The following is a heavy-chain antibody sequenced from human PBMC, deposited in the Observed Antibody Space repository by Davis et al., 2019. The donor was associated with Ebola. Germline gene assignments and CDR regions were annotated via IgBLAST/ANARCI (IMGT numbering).Heavy chain of an antibody. V-gene: IGHV3-13*01. CDR3: ASQDYDILTGYYSPYGMDV. Sequence: GESLKISCAASGFTFSSYDMHWVRQATGKGLEWVSAIGTAGDTYYPGSVKGRFTISRENAKNSLYLQMNSLRAGDTAVYYCASQDYDILTGYYSPYGMDVWGQGTTVTVSS. D-gene: IGHD3-9*01. CDR1: GFTFSSYD. J-gene: IGHJ6*02. CDR2: IGTAGDT.